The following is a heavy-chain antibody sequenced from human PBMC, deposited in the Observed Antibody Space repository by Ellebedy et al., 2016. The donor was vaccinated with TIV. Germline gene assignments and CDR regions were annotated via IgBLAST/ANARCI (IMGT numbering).Heavy chain of an antibody. CDR3: ARDTCFSTSCYSDY. V-gene: IGHV3-21*06. J-gene: IGHJ4*02. D-gene: IGHD2-2*01. CDR1: GFSFSTYA. CDR2: ISSTSSHI. Sequence: GESLKISXTASGFSFSTYAMNWVRQAPGKGLEWVSYISSTSSHIYYADSVQGRFTISRDNAKNTLFLQVNSLRAEDTAVYYCARDTCFSTSCYSDYWGQGALVTVSS.